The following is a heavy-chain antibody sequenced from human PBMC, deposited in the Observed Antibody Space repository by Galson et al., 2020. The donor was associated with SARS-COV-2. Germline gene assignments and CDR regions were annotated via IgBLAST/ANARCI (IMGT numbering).Heavy chain of an antibody. CDR1: GGSISDPNYF. V-gene: IGHV4-39*01. Sequence: SETLSLTCTVSGGSISDPNYFWGWLRQPPGKGLEWIGHTYFTGTTYFSPSLKSRVTISLDTSKNQFSLKLSSVTAADTAVYYCARHENDHGTDWGQGTLVTVSS. CDR3: ARHENDHGTD. J-gene: IGHJ4*02. CDR2: TYFTGTT.